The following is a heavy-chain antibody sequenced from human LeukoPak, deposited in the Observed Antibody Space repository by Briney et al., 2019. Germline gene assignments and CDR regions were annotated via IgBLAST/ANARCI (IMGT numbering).Heavy chain of an antibody. CDR2: ITSSSSTI. CDR3: ARERGRGSHFYYYYGMDV. J-gene: IGHJ6*02. CDR1: GFTFSSYS. D-gene: IGHD3-10*01. V-gene: IGHV3-48*04. Sequence: GGSLRLSCAASGFTFSSYSMNWVRQAPGKGLEWVSYITSSSSTIYYADSVKGRFTISRDNAKSSLYLQMNSLRAEDTAVYYCARERGRGSHFYYYYGMDVWGQGTTVTVSS.